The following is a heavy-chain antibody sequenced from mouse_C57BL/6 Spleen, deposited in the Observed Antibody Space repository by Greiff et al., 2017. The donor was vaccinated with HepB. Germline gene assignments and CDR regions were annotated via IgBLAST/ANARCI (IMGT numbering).Heavy chain of an antibody. D-gene: IGHD1-1*01. CDR1: GYSFTGYF. CDR2: INPYNGDT. CDR3: ARNYYGSSFDY. V-gene: IGHV1-20*01. J-gene: IGHJ2*01. Sequence: VQLQQSGPELVKPGDSVKISCKASGYSFTGYFMNWVMQSHGKSLEWIGRINPYNGDTFYNQKFKGKATLTVDKSSSTAHMELRSLTSEDSAVYYCARNYYGSSFDYWGQGTTLTGAS.